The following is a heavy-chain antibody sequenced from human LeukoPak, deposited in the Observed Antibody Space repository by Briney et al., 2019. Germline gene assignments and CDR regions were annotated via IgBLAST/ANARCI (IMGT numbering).Heavy chain of an antibody. D-gene: IGHD2-8*01. Sequence: PSQTLSLTCTVSGGSISSGGYYWSWIRQPPGKGLEWIGYIYHSGSTYYNPSLKSRVTISVDRSKNQFSLKLSSVTAADTAVYYCARDTNLRDSFDIWGQGTTVTVSS. J-gene: IGHJ3*02. CDR1: GGSISSGGYY. CDR2: IYHSGST. CDR3: ARDTNLRDSFDI. V-gene: IGHV4-30-2*01.